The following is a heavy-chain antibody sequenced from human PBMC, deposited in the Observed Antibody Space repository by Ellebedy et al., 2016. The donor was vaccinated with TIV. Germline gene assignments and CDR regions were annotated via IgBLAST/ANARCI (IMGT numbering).Heavy chain of an antibody. CDR3: LGWGAFDI. Sequence: GESLKISCAASGFTFSSYAMSWVRQALGKGLEWVSAISGSGGSTYYADSVKGRFTISRDNAKNTLYLQMNSLRAEDTAVYYCLGWGAFDIWGQGTMVTVSS. J-gene: IGHJ3*02. CDR2: ISGSGGST. V-gene: IGHV3-23*01. D-gene: IGHD6-19*01. CDR1: GFTFSSYA.